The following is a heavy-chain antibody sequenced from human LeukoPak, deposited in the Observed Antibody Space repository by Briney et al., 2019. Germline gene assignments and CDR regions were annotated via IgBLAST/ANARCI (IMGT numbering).Heavy chain of an antibody. J-gene: IGHJ4*02. CDR1: GGSISSSTYY. CDR3: ARDKNEGGSGWYTDY. Sequence: PSETLSLTCTVSGGSISSSTYYWGWIRQPLGKGLEWIGSIYYSGTTYYSPSLKSRLTISVDTSKNQFSLKLSSVTAADTAVYYCARDKNEGGSGWYTDYWGQGTLVTVSS. V-gene: IGHV4-39*07. CDR2: IYYSGTT. D-gene: IGHD6-19*01.